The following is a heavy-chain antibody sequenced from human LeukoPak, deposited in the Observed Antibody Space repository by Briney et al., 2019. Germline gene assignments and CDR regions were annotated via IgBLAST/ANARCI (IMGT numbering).Heavy chain of an antibody. CDR2: INAGSNDI. CDR3: ARDRGSSSWHSFDY. CDR1: GFTFSSSS. J-gene: IGHJ4*02. V-gene: IGHV3-48*02. D-gene: IGHD6-13*01. Sequence: GGSLRLSCVASGFTFSSSSMNWVRQAPGKGLEWVSFINAGSNDIHYADSVKGRFTISRDNAKNSLYLQMNSLRDEDTAVYYCARDRGSSSWHSFDYWGQGTLVTVPS.